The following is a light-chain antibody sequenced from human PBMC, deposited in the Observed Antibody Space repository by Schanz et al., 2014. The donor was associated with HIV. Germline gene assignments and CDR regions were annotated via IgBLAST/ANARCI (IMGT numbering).Light chain of an antibody. CDR3: QVWDTFISAV. J-gene: IGLJ2*01. V-gene: IGLV3-21*01. CDR1: NLGSKS. Sequence: SYELTQPPSVSVAPGETARMTCGGNNLGSKSVHWYRQKPGQAPVLVIYYDTDRPSGIPERFSGSNSGHTATLTISRVEAGDEADYYCQVWDTFISAVFGGGTKLTVL. CDR2: YDT.